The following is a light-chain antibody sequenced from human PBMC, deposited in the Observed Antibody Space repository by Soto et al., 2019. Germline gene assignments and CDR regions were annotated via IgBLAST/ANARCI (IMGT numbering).Light chain of an antibody. Sequence: LTQPASVTGSPGQSITISCTGSSNDVGGYNYVSWYQQHPGQAPKLIIYEVSDRPSGVSPRFSGSKSGNTASLTISGPQVEDEADYFCTSYTSTIPYVFGSGTKVTVL. V-gene: IGLV2-14*01. CDR1: SNDVGGYNY. J-gene: IGLJ1*01. CDR2: EVS. CDR3: TSYTSTIPYV.